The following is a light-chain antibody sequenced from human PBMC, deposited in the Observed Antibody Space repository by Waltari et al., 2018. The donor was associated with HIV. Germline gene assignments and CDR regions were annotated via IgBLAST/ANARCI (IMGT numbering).Light chain of an antibody. V-gene: IGKV3-11*01. CDR1: QNIWSY. CDR3: QQRTNWHT. CDR2: DGS. J-gene: IGKJ2*01. Sequence: EVVLTQSPATLSLSPGERVTLYCMASQNIWSYLAWYQQKPGQAPSLLIYDGSNRATGIPARFIGSGSGTDFTLTISSLEPEDFAVYYCQQRTNWHTFGQGTKLEI.